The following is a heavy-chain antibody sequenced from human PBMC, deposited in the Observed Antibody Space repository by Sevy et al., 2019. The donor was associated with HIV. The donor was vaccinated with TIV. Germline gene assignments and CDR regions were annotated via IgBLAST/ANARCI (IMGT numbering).Heavy chain of an antibody. Sequence: SETLSLTCTVSGGPISSYYWSWIRQPPGKGLEWIGYIYYSGSTNYNPSLKSRVTISVDTSKNQFSLKLSSVTAADTAVYYCARGGYSGYDYYYYYYMDVWGKGTTVTVSS. V-gene: IGHV4-59*01. D-gene: IGHD5-12*01. J-gene: IGHJ6*03. CDR2: IYYSGST. CDR3: ARGGYSGYDYYYYYYMDV. CDR1: GGPISSYY.